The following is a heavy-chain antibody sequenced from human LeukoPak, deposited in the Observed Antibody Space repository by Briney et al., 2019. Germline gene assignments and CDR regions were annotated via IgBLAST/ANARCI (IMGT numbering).Heavy chain of an antibody. V-gene: IGHV3-48*03. D-gene: IGHD1-26*01. CDR1: GFTFSSYE. J-gene: IGHJ6*04. CDR3: AKGSVGATYLMDV. CDR2: ISSSGSTI. Sequence: GGSLRLSCAASGFTFSSYEMNWVRQAPGKGLEWISYISSSGSTIYYVDSVKGRFTISRDNSKNTLYLQMNSLRAEDTAVYYCAKGSVGATYLMDVWGKGTTVTVSS.